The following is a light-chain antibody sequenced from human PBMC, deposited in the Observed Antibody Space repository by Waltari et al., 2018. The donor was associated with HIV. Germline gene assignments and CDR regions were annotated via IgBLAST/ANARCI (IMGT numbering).Light chain of an antibody. CDR3: MQALQRPLT. Sequence: DIVMTQSPLALVVTPGESASISCRSSRSLLETKGSHLLQWYVRKPGPSPQHLMFVTSRLASGVADRFRSSGSGTEFTLMITSVEAEDDDVYYCMQALQRPLTFGGGTQVEIK. CDR1: RSLLETKGSHL. CDR2: VTS. J-gene: IGKJ4*01. V-gene: IGKV2-28*01.